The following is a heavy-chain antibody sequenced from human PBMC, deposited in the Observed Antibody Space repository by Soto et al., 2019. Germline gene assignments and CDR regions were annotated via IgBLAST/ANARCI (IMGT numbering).Heavy chain of an antibody. D-gene: IGHD6-13*01. CDR2: ISFDGGSQ. CDR3: AKDSSVTAAGSGGWFDP. CDR1: GFDFNTYG. J-gene: IGHJ5*02. V-gene: IGHV3-30*18. Sequence: QVQLVESGGGVVQPGRSLRLSCAASGFDFNTYGLHLVRQAPGKGLEWVAAISFDGGSQYYADTVKGRFTISRYKSNSTLYLQMNSLGAEDTATYFCAKDSSVTAAGSGGWFDPWGPGTLVIVSS.